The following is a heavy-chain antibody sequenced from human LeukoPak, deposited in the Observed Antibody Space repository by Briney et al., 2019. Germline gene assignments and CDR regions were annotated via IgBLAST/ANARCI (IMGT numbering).Heavy chain of an antibody. D-gene: IGHD1-26*01. J-gene: IGHJ4*02. V-gene: IGHV3-7*01. Sequence: GGSLRLSCAASGFTFSSYWMSWVRQAPGKGLEWVANIKQDGSEKYYVDSVKGRFTISRDNAKNSLYLQMNSLRAEDTAVYYCASGFEWELRGTPFDYWGQGTLVTVSS. CDR2: IKQDGSEK. CDR3: ASGFEWELRGTPFDY. CDR1: GFTFSSYW.